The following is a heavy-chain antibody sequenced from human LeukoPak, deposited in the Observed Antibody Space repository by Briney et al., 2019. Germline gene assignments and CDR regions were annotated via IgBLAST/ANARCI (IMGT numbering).Heavy chain of an antibody. Sequence: GGSLRLSCAASGFSFSDWAMSWVRHPPGKGLEWVSSMSASGHLIDYTDSVKGRFTISRDNSKNTLYLQMTSLRAEDTAVYYCAKSIVLMVYAIDYWGQGTLVTVSS. CDR2: MSASGHLI. CDR1: GFSFSDWA. CDR3: AKSIVLMVYAIDY. V-gene: IGHV3-23*01. J-gene: IGHJ4*02. D-gene: IGHD2-8*01.